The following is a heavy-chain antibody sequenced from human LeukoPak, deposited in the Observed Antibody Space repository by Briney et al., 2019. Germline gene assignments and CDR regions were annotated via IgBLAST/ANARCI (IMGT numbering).Heavy chain of an antibody. Sequence: GGSLRLSCAASGFTFSSYSMNWGRQAPGKGLEWVSYISSSSSTIYYAESVKVRFTISRDNAKNSLYLQMHSLRAEDTAVYYCAKGSVPVISSSYFDYWGQGTLVTVSS. D-gene: IGHD6-13*01. CDR3: AKGSVPVISSSYFDY. CDR2: ISSSSSTI. V-gene: IGHV3-48*01. J-gene: IGHJ4*02. CDR1: GFTFSSYS.